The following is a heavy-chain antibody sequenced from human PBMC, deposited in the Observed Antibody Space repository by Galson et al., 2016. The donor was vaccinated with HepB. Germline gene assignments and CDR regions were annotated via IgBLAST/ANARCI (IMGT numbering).Heavy chain of an antibody. CDR1: GDSVSSNIAG. D-gene: IGHD3-3*01. CDR2: TFYRSNWQT. Sequence: CAISGDSVSSNIAGWYWIRQSPSRGLEWLGRTFYRSNWQTDYAESVRSRITINADTSKNQFSLHLSSVTPGDTAVYYCARSYLLGRGFGWWGQGTLVTVSS. V-gene: IGHV6-1*01. CDR3: ARSYLLGRGFGW. J-gene: IGHJ4*02.